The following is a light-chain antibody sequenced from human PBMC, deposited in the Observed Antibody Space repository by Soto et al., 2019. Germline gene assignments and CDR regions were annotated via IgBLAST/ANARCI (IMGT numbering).Light chain of an antibody. CDR1: QSVSSSS. Sequence: EIVLTQSPGTLSLSPGERATLSRRASQSVSSSSLAWYQQIPGQAPRLLIYGASSRATGIPDRFSGSESGTDFTLTISRLEPADFAVYYCQQYGSSPWTFGQGTKVEVK. CDR2: GAS. CDR3: QQYGSSPWT. J-gene: IGKJ1*01. V-gene: IGKV3-20*01.